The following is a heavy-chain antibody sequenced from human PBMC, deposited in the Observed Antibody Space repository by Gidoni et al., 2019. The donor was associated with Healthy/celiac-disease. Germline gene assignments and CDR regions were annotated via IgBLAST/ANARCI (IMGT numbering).Heavy chain of an antibody. J-gene: IGHJ4*02. V-gene: IGHV2-5*02. CDR3: AHQEAAAALYYFDY. CDR1: GFSLSTSGVG. D-gene: IGHD6-13*01. Sequence: QITLKESGPTLVKPTQPLTLTCTFSGFSLSTSGVGVGWIRQPPGKALEWLALIYWDDDKRYSPSLKSRLTITKDTSKNQVVLTMTNMDPVDTATYYCAHQEAAAALYYFDYWGQGTLVTVSS. CDR2: IYWDDDK.